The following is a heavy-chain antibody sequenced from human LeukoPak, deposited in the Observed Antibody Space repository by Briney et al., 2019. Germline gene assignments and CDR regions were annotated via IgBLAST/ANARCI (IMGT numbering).Heavy chain of an antibody. V-gene: IGHV4-34*01. CDR3: ARDRGTGDLDAFHI. D-gene: IGHD7-27*01. CDR2: INHSGST. J-gene: IGHJ3*02. CDR1: GGSFSGYY. Sequence: SETLSLTCAVYGGSFSGYYWSWIRQPPGKGLEWIGEINHSGSTNYKTSLKSRVTISVDKSKNQVSLKVNSVTAADTAVYYCARDRGTGDLDAFHIWGQGTLVIVSS.